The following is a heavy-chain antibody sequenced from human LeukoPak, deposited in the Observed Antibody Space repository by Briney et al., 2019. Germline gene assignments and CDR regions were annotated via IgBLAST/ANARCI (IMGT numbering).Heavy chain of an antibody. CDR2: ISYDGSNK. V-gene: IGHV3-30-3*01. D-gene: IGHD6-13*01. CDR3: ARDGGYSSSWYYFDY. CDR1: GFTFSSYA. J-gene: IGHJ4*02. Sequence: GGSLRLSCAASGFTFSSYAMHWVRQAPGKGLEWVAVISYDGSNKYYADSVKGRFTISRDSSKNTLYLQMNSLRAEDTAVYYCARDGGYSSSWYYFDYWGQGTLVTVSS.